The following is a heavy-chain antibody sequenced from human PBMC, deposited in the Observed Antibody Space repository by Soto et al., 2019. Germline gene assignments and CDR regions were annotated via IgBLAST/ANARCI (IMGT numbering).Heavy chain of an antibody. V-gene: IGHV4-34*01. J-gene: IGHJ6*02. CDR1: GGSFSGYY. CDR3: ARRIEMTTMKTGMDV. CDR2: INHSGST. Sequence: PSETLSLTCAVYGGSFSGYYWSWIRQPPGKGLEWIGEINHSGSTNYNPSLKSRVTISVDTSKNQFSLKLSSVTAADTAVYYCARRIEMTTMKTGMDVWGQGTTVTVS.